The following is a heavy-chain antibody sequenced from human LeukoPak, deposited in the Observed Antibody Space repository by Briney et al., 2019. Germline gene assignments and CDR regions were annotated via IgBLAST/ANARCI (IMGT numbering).Heavy chain of an antibody. CDR3: AREGKITMVRGVIRYYYMDV. Sequence: SETLSLTCTVSRGSISSGTYYWSWIRQPAGKGLEWIGRIFTSGSTKYNPSLKSRVTISVDTSKNQFSLKLSSVTAADTAVYYCAREGKITMVRGVIRYYYMDVWGKGTTVTISS. V-gene: IGHV4-61*02. CDR2: IFTSGST. D-gene: IGHD3-10*01. CDR1: RGSISSGTYY. J-gene: IGHJ6*03.